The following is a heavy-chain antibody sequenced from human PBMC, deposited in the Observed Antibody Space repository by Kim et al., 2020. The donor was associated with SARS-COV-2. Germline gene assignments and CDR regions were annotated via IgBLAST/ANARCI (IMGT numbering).Heavy chain of an antibody. J-gene: IGHJ6*02. Sequence: GGSLRLSCAASGFTVSSNYMSWVRQAPGKGLEWVSVIYSGGSTYYADSVKGRFTISRDNSKNTLYLQMNSLRAEDTAVYYCARGGCSGGSCPYFSYYYYGMDASGQGTTVTVSS. CDR2: IYSGGST. D-gene: IGHD2-15*01. V-gene: IGHV3-53*01. CDR3: ARGGCSGGSCPYFSYYYYGMDA. CDR1: GFTVSSNY.